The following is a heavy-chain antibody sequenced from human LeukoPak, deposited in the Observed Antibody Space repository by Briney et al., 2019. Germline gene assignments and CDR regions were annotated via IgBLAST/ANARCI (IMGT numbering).Heavy chain of an antibody. CDR2: INPSGGST. Sequence: ASVKVSCKASGYTFTSYYMHWVRQAPGQGLEWMGIINPSGGSTSYAQKFQGRVTMTRDTSTSTVYMELSSLRSEDTAVYYCARDILSTVTTQPRDYYYGMDVWGQGTTVTVSS. CDR1: GYTFTSYY. D-gene: IGHD4-17*01. CDR3: ARDILSTVTTQPRDYYYGMDV. J-gene: IGHJ6*02. V-gene: IGHV1-46*01.